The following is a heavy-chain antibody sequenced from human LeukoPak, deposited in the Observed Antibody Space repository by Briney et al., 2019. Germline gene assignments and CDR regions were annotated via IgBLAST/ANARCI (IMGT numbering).Heavy chain of an antibody. Sequence: GRSLRLSCVASGFTFSSYGMHWVRQAPGKGLEWVAVISSDGSKKYYADSVKGHFTISRDNSKNTLYLQINSLRAKETAVYYSAKGAYCSGGSCYVLDVWGKGTTVTVSS. CDR3: AKGAYCSGGSCYVLDV. J-gene: IGHJ6*04. D-gene: IGHD2-15*01. V-gene: IGHV3-30*18. CDR2: ISSDGSKK. CDR1: GFTFSSYG.